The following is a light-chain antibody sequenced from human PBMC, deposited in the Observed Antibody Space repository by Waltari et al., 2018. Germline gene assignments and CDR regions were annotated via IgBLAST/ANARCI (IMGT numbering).Light chain of an antibody. CDR3: QQTYSTPRT. Sequence: DIQMTQSPSSLSASVGDRVTITCRASQSISSYLSWYYQKAGKAPKLLLYGASSLQSGVPSRFSGSGSGTDFTLTISSLQPEDSATYYCQQTYSTPRTFGQGTKVEIK. CDR1: QSISSY. J-gene: IGKJ1*01. V-gene: IGKV1-39*01. CDR2: GAS.